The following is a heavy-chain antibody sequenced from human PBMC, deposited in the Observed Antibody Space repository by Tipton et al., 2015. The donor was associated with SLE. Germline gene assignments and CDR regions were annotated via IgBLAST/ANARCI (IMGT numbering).Heavy chain of an antibody. V-gene: IGHV4-4*08. CDR1: GGSISGHY. CDR3: ARDSMDV. J-gene: IGHJ6*03. Sequence: TLSLTCSVSGGSISGHYWTWIRQPAGKGLEWIGHIYTVGRTNYNPSLKSRLTISVDTSKNQFSLKLSSVTAADTAVYYCARDSMDVWGKGTTVTVSS. CDR2: IYTVGRT.